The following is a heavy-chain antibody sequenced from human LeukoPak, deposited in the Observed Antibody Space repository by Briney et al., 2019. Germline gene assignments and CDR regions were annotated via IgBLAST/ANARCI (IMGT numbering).Heavy chain of an antibody. J-gene: IGHJ4*02. CDR1: GGSISSYY. CDR3: ARRNVYSSSWDYFDY. D-gene: IGHD6-13*01. Sequence: SETLSLICTVSGGSISSYYWSWIRQPPGKGLEWIGYIYYSGSTNYNPSLKSRVTISVDTSKNQFSLKLSSVTAADTAVYYCARRNVYSSSWDYFDYWGQGTLVTVSS. V-gene: IGHV4-59*08. CDR2: IYYSGST.